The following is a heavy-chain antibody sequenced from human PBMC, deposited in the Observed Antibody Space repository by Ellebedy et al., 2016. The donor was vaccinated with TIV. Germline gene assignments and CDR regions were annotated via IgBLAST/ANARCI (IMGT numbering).Heavy chain of an antibody. V-gene: IGHV5-51*01. CDR3: ARVLLRGAFDI. Sequence: GESLKISXQASGYTFTTYWIGWVRQMPGEALEYMGIITSYDSEIRYSPSFQGQVTISADKSISTAYLQWSSLKASDTGIYYCARVLLRGAFDIWGQGTMVTVSS. J-gene: IGHJ3*02. D-gene: IGHD3-10*01. CDR2: ITSYDSEI. CDR1: GYTFTTYW.